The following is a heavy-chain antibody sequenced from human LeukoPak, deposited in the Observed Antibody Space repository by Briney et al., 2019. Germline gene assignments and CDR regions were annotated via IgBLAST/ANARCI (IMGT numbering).Heavy chain of an antibody. Sequence: GGSLRLSCGASGFTFSSYSMNWVRQAPGKGLEWVSCISSSSSYIYYADPVKGRFTISRDNAKNTLFLQMNSLRAEDTAAYYCARSVYDSGGYYRVLDYWGQGTLVTVSS. V-gene: IGHV3-21*01. CDR3: ARSVYDSGGYYRVLDY. CDR2: ISSSSSYI. J-gene: IGHJ4*02. D-gene: IGHD3-22*01. CDR1: GFTFSSYS.